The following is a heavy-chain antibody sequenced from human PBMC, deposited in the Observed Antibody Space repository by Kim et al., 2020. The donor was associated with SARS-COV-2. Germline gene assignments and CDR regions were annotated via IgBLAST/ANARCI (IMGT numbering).Heavy chain of an antibody. J-gene: IGHJ6*02. CDR1: GFTFSSYW. Sequence: GGSLRLSCAASGFTFSSYWMSWVRQAPGKGLEWVANIKQDGSEKYYVDSVKGRFTISRDNAKNSLYLQMNSLRAEDTAVYYCARDAGGGFVLMVYASRYYYYGMDVWGQGTTVTVSS. CDR2: IKQDGSEK. CDR3: ARDAGGGFVLMVYASRYYYYGMDV. V-gene: IGHV3-7*03. D-gene: IGHD2-8*01.